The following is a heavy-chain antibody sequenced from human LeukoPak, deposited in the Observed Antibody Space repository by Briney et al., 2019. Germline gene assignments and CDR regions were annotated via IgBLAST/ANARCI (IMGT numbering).Heavy chain of an antibody. V-gene: IGHV3-43*02. CDR3: ATWAFYHDLDV. CDR2: ISADGKA. D-gene: IGHD1-26*01. CDR1: GMTFEGYA. J-gene: IGHJ6*02. Sequence: GGSLRPSCAASGMTFEGYAMHWVRQRPGKGLEWVGVISADGKADHADAVKGRFTVSRDNSKDSLSLQMSSLRDEDTALYYCATWAFYHDLDVWGQGTTVIVSS.